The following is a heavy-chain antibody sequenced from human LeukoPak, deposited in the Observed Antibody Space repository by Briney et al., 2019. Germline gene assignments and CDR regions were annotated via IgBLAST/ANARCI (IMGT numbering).Heavy chain of an antibody. CDR1: GFTFSSYA. Sequence: GGSLRLSCAASGFTFSSYAMHWVRQAPGKGLEWVAVMSYDGSNKYYADSVKGRFTISRDNSKNTLYLQMNSLRAEDTAVYYCARDHIAERFFDYWGQGTLVTVSS. CDR2: MSYDGSNK. J-gene: IGHJ4*02. CDR3: ARDHIAERFFDY. D-gene: IGHD6-13*01. V-gene: IGHV3-30*04.